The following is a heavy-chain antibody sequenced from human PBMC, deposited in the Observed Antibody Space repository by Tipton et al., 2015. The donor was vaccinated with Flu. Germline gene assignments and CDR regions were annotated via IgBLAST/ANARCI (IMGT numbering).Heavy chain of an antibody. CDR1: GDTFRKYA. CDR2: LSGYSGNT. Sequence: QLVQSGAEVKKPGSSVKVSCKASGDTFRKYAISWVRQAPGQGLEWMGWLSGYSGNTNYAQRLQGRVTMTTDTSTNTAYMELRSLRSDDTAVYYCARPGGPAAINPFSYFDFWGQGALVTVSS. CDR3: ARPGGPAAINPFSYFDF. D-gene: IGHD2-2*01. J-gene: IGHJ4*02. V-gene: IGHV1-18*01.